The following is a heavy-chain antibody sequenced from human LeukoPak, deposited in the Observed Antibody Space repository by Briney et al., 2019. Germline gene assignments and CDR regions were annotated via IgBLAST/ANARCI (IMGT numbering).Heavy chain of an antibody. CDR1: GGSISSGSYY. J-gene: IGHJ5*02. Sequence: PSETLSLTCTVSGGSISSGSYYWSWIRQPAGKGLEWIGHIYSTGSTNYNPSLKSRVTISLDTPKNQFSLRLSSVTAADTAVYYCARGIYWFDPWGQGTLVTVSS. V-gene: IGHV4-61*09. CDR3: ARGIYWFDP. CDR2: IYSTGST.